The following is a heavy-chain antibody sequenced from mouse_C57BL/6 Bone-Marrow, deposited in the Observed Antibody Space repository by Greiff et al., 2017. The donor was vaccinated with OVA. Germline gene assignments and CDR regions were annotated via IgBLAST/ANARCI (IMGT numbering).Heavy chain of an antibody. D-gene: IGHD2-4*01. Sequence: EVLLVQSGGGLVQPGGSLKLSCAASGFTFSDYYMYWVRQTPEKRLEWVAYISNGGGSTYYTDTVKGRITISRDNAKNTLYLQMSRLKSEDTAMDYCARRITAHYWGQRTSVTVSS. CDR3: ARRITAHY. CDR1: GFTFSDYY. V-gene: IGHV5-12*01. J-gene: IGHJ4*01. CDR2: ISNGGGST.